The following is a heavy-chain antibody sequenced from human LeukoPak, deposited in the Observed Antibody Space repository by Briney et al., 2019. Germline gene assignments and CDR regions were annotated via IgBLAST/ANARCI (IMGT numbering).Heavy chain of an antibody. CDR1: GYSISSGYY. D-gene: IGHD5-24*01. J-gene: IGHJ5*02. Sequence: SETLSLTCTVSGYSISSGYYWGWIRQPPGMGLEGIGSIYHSGSTYYNPSLKSRVIISVDTSKNQISLKLSSVTAADTAVFHCARVHNSILGHWFDPWGQGVLVTVSS. CDR3: ARVHNSILGHWFDP. V-gene: IGHV4-38-2*02. CDR2: IYHSGST.